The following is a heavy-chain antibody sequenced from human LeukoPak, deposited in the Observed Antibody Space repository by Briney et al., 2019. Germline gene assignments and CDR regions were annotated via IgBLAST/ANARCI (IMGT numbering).Heavy chain of an antibody. CDR3: AREPWEMYGSGSYYNGDAFDI. J-gene: IGHJ3*02. CDR2: IYTSGST. Sequence: SETLSLTCTVSGGSISSGSYYWSWIQQPAGKGLEWIGRIYTSGSTNYNPSLKSRVTISVDTSKNQFSLKLSSVTAADTAVYYCAREPWEMYGSGSYYNGDAFDIWGQGTMVTVSS. CDR1: GGSISSGSYY. V-gene: IGHV4-61*02. D-gene: IGHD3-10*01.